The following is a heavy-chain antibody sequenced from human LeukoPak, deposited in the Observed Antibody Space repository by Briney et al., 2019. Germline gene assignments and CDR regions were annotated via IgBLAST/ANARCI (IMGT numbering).Heavy chain of an antibody. CDR2: IYHSGST. CDR3: ARGGWNDPGRDWFGP. V-gene: IGHV4-30-2*01. D-gene: IGHD1-1*01. CDR1: GGSISSGGYS. Sequence: SETLSLTCAVSGGSISSGGYSWSWIRQPPGKGLEWIGYIYHSGSTYYNPSLKSRVTISVDRSKNQFSLKLSSVTAADTAVYYCARGGWNDPGRDWFGPWGQGTLVTVSS. J-gene: IGHJ5*02.